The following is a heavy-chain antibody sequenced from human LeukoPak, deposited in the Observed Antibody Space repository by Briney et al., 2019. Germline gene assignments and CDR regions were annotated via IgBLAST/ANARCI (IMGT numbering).Heavy chain of an antibody. V-gene: IGHV4-34*01. D-gene: IGHD6-19*01. J-gene: IGHJ6*02. CDR2: INHSGST. Sequence: PSETLSLTCAVYGGSFSGYYWSWIRQPPGKGLEWIGEINHSGSTNYNPSLKSRVTISVDTSKNQFSLKLSSVTAADTAVYYCARGVPSGIAVAGTIDYYYGMDVWGQGITVTVSS. CDR1: GGSFSGYY. CDR3: ARGVPSGIAVAGTIDYYYGMDV.